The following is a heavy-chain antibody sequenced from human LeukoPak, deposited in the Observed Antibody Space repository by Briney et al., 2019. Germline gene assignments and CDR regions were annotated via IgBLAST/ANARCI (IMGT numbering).Heavy chain of an antibody. Sequence: GGSLRLSCAASGFTFDDYAMHWVRQAPGKGLEWVSGISWNGGSIHYADSVKGRFTISRDNSKNTLYLQMNSLRAEDTAVYYCAKVLRYFDWLPFDYWGQGTLVTVSS. CDR1: GFTFDDYA. CDR2: ISWNGGSI. J-gene: IGHJ4*02. V-gene: IGHV3-9*01. D-gene: IGHD3-9*01. CDR3: AKVLRYFDWLPFDY.